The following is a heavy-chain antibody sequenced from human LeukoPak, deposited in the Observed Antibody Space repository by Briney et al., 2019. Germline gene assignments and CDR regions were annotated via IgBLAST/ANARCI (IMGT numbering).Heavy chain of an antibody. J-gene: IGHJ4*02. D-gene: IGHD3-10*01. CDR2: IYYSGST. CDR1: GGSISSYY. V-gene: IGHV4-59*01. Sequence: SETLSLTCTVSGGSISSYYWSWIRQPPGKGLEWIGYIYYSGSTNYNPSLKSRVTISVDTSKNQFSLKLSSVTAADTAVYYCARGVLWFGELPHPNFDYWGQGTLVTVSS. CDR3: ARGVLWFGELPHPNFDY.